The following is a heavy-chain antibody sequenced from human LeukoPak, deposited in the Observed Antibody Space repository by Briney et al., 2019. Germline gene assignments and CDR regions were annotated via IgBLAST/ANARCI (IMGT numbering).Heavy chain of an antibody. CDR1: GYTFTGYY. J-gene: IGHJ4*02. D-gene: IGHD2-21*02. V-gene: IGHV1-2*02. Sequence: ASVKVSCKASGYTFTGYYMHWVRQAPGQGLEWMGWINPNSGGTNYAQKFQGRVTMTRDTSISTAYMELSRLRSDDTAVYYCARGGYCGSDCYWPHDYWGQGTLVTVSS. CDR2: INPNSGGT. CDR3: ARGGYCGSDCYWPHDY.